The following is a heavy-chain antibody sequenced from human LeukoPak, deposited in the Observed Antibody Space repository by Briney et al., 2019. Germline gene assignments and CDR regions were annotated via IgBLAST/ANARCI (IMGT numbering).Heavy chain of an antibody. D-gene: IGHD6-19*01. J-gene: IGHJ6*02. CDR2: FDPEDGET. Sequence: ASVNVSCTVSGYTLTELSMHWVRQAPGKGLEWMGGFDPEDGETIYAQKFQGRVTMTEDTSTDTAYMELSCLRSEDTAVYYCATDQGQWLEGADYGMDVWGQGTTVTVSS. V-gene: IGHV1-24*01. CDR3: ATDQGQWLEGADYGMDV. CDR1: GYTLTELS.